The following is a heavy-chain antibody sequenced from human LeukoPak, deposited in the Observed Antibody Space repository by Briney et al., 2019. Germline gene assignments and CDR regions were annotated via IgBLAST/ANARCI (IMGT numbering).Heavy chain of an antibody. CDR3: ARDRGHDFWSGYCDYFDY. CDR1: GFIFSSYW. CDR2: ISSSSSYI. J-gene: IGHJ4*02. Sequence: GGSLRLSCAASGFIFSSYWMSWVRQAPGKGLEWVSSISSSSSYIYYADSVKGRFTISRDNAKNSLYLQMNSLRAEDTAVYYCARDRGHDFWSGYCDYFDYWGQGTLVTVSS. V-gene: IGHV3-21*01. D-gene: IGHD3-3*01.